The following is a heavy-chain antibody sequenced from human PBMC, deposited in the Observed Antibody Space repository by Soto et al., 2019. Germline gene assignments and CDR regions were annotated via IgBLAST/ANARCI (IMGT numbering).Heavy chain of an antibody. CDR1: GFTFSSYA. Sequence: PGGSLRLSCAASGFTFSSYAMSWVRQAPGKGLEWVSAISGSGGSTYYADSVKGRFTISRDNSKNTLYPQMNSLKAEDTAVYYCAKDRAVFGPQWSDPRRQAPLVTAPQ. CDR3: AKDRAVFGPQWSDP. J-gene: IGHJ5*02. D-gene: IGHD2-21*01. V-gene: IGHV3-23*01. CDR2: ISGSGGST.